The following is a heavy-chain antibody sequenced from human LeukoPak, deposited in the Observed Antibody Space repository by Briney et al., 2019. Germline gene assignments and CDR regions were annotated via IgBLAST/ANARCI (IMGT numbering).Heavy chain of an antibody. Sequence: SETLSLTCTVSGDSIGSHYWSWIRQPPGKGLEWIGYISYVGSTNYNPSLKSRVTISVDTSKNQFSLKLNSVTAADTAVYYCARDYYDSRGEAFDIWGRGTMVTVSS. CDR3: ARDYYDSRGEAFDI. V-gene: IGHV4-59*11. CDR1: GDSIGSHY. D-gene: IGHD3-22*01. J-gene: IGHJ3*02. CDR2: ISYVGST.